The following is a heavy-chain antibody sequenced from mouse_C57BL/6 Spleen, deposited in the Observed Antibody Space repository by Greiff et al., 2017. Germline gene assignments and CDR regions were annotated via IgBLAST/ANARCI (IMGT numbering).Heavy chain of an antibody. J-gene: IGHJ3*01. D-gene: IGHD2-4*01. CDR2: ISGGGGNT. CDR1: GFTFSSYT. CDR3: ARHGGLRPGFAY. V-gene: IGHV5-9*01. Sequence: EVQVVESGGGLVKPGGSLKLSCAASGFTFSSYTMSWVRQTPEKRLEWVATISGGGGNTYYPDSVKGRFTISRDNAKNTLYLQMSSLRSEDTALYYCARHGGLRPGFAYWGQGTLVTVSA.